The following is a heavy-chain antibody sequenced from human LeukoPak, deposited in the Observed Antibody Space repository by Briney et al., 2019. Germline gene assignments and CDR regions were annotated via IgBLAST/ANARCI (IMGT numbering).Heavy chain of an antibody. CDR1: GFTFSTYA. V-gene: IGHV3-23*01. J-gene: IGHJ2*01. Sequence: GGSLRLSCAASGFTFSTYAMSWVRQAPGKGLEWVSTISDSGASTYYADSVRGRFTISRDNSKSTLYLQKNSLRADDTAIYYCAKSMTLQWRGFFDLWGRGTHVTVSS. CDR3: AKSMTLQWRGFFDL. D-gene: IGHD6-19*01. CDR2: ISDSGAST.